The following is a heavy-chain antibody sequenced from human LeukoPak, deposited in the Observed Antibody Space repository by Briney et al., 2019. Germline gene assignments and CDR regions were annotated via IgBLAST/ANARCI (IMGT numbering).Heavy chain of an antibody. J-gene: IGHJ3*02. CDR1: GFTFSSSA. CDR2: IVVGIGNT. D-gene: IGHD3-9*01. V-gene: IGHV1-58*01. Sequence: SVKVSCKASGFTFSSSAVQWARQARGQRLEWIGWIVVGIGNTNYAQKFQERVTITRDMSTSTAYMELSSLRSEDTAVYYCAAPSLNDILTGPSGAFDIWGQGTMVTVSS. CDR3: AAPSLNDILTGPSGAFDI.